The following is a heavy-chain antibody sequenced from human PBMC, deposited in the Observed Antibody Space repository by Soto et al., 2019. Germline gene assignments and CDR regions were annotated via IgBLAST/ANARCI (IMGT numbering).Heavy chain of an antibody. Sequence: PGGSLRLSCAASGFTFGRYGMNWVRQAPGKGLELVSSISGLSSYIYYADSVKGRFTVSRDNAKNSLYVQMNSLRAEDTAVYYCARDPQQRLADSYYYGMDVWGQGTTVTVSS. J-gene: IGHJ6*02. CDR2: ISGLSSYI. V-gene: IGHV3-21*06. CDR1: GFTFGRYG. D-gene: IGHD6-25*01. CDR3: ARDPQQRLADSYYYGMDV.